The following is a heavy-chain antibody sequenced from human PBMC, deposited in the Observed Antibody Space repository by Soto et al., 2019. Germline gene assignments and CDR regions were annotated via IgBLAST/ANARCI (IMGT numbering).Heavy chain of an antibody. CDR2: VYYNGNS. V-gene: IGHV4-39*01. Sequence: QLQLQESGPGLVKPSETLSLTCTVSDGSISSNTYYWGWIRQPPGKGLEWIANVYYNGNSYFNPSLKSRVTASVDTSNKRFSLSLNYMTAADTAIYYCATGHVPYSQHLLRTFDYWGQGTLVTVSS. J-gene: IGHJ4*02. D-gene: IGHD3-3*02. CDR1: DGSISSNTYY. CDR3: ATGHVPYSQHLLRTFDY.